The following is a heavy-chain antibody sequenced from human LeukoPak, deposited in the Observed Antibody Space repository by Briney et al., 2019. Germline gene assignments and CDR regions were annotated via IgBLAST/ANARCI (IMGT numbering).Heavy chain of an antibody. D-gene: IGHD6-19*01. Sequence: PGGSLRLSCAASGFTFNAYAIHWVRQAPGKGLEWVSLVKGDGVTTDYANSVKGRFTVSRDNSKNSLYLQMSNLRTEDTALYYCVRDTGSGCDFDYWGQGTLVTVSS. J-gene: IGHJ4*02. CDR3: VRDTGSGCDFDY. CDR1: GFTFNAYA. CDR2: VKGDGVTT. V-gene: IGHV3-43*02.